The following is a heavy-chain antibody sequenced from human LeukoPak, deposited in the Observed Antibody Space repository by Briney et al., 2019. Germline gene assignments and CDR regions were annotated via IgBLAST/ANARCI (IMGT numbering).Heavy chain of an antibody. CDR1: GGSFSAYF. CDR3: ANSGVSDY. CDR2: INDSVST. D-gene: IGHD2-15*01. Sequence: SETLSLTCTVYGGSFSAYFWSWIRQSPGKGLEWIGEINDSVSTNYNPSLKSRATISVDASKNQFSLKLSSVTAADTAVYYCANSGVSDYWGQGTLVTVSS. V-gene: IGHV4-34*01. J-gene: IGHJ4*02.